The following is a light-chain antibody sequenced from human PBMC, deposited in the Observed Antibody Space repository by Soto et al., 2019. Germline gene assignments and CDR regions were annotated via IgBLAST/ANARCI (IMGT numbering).Light chain of an antibody. Sequence: DVVMTQSPLSLPVTLGQPASISCRSSQSLVSSDGHTYLIWLQQRPGQSPRRLIYTVSNQDSGVXDXXGGSGSCTGFTLIISRVEAEDVLVYYCVKGIHWTFTFGQPTRLEFK. J-gene: IGKJ2*01. CDR1: QSLVSSDGHTY. CDR3: VKGIHWTFT. V-gene: IGKV2-30*01. CDR2: TVS.